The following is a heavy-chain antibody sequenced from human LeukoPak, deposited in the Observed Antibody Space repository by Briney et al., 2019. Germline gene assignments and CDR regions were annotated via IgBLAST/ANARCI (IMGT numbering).Heavy chain of an antibody. V-gene: IGHV3-74*01. CDR2: INSDGSST. CDR1: GFTFSSYW. CDR3: AKEIPPYCSSTSCYKGFDY. Sequence: GGSLRLSCAASGFTFSSYWMHWVRQAPGKGLVWVSRINSDGSSTSYADSVKGRFTISRDNAKNTLYLQMNSLRAEDTAVYYCAKEIPPYCSSTSCYKGFDYWGQGTLVTVSS. J-gene: IGHJ4*02. D-gene: IGHD2-2*02.